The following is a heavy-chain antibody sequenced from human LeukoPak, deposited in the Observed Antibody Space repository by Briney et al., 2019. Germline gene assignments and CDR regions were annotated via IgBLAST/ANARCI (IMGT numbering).Heavy chain of an antibody. CDR3: ARNYYGSGSYYMGNWFDP. CDR1: GYSISSGYY. Sequence: SETLSLTCTVSGYSISSGYYWGWIRQPPGKGLEWIGSIYHSGSTYYSPSLKSRVTISVDTSKNQFSLKLSSVTAADTAVYYCARNYYGSGSYYMGNWFDPWGQGTLVTVSS. D-gene: IGHD3-10*01. V-gene: IGHV4-38-2*02. CDR2: IYHSGST. J-gene: IGHJ5*02.